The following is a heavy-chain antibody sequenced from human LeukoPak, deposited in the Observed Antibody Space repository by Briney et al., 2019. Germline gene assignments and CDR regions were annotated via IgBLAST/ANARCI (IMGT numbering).Heavy chain of an antibody. V-gene: IGHV3-7*05. J-gene: IGHJ4*02. CDR1: GFTFSTYW. CDR2: IKEDGSEK. Sequence: GGSLRLSCAASGFTFSTYWMSWVRQAPGKGLEWVANIKEDGSEKNYADSVKGRFTISRDNAKNSLYLQINNLRGEDTALYYCAEGNYFNYWGQGTLVTVSS. CDR3: AEGNYFNY.